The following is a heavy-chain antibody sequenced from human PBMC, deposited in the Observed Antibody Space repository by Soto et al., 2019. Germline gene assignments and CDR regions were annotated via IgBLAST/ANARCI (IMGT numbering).Heavy chain of an antibody. CDR2: IFYSGST. D-gene: IGHD4-17*01. J-gene: IGHJ4*02. Sequence: SEARSLPLTGSGGSISRYSWSLIRPPPGKGLEWIGYIFYSGSTNYNPSLKSRVTISVDTSKNQFSLKLRSVTAADTAVYYCARGYGDYVLDFWGQGTLVTVSS. V-gene: IGHV4-59*08. CDR1: GGSISRYS. CDR3: ARGYGDYVLDF.